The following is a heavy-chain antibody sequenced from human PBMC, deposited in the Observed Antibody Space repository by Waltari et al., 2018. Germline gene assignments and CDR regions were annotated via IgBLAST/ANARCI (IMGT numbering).Heavy chain of an antibody. J-gene: IGHJ4*02. CDR1: GFTFSIFW. Sequence: EVQLVESGGGLVQPGGSLRLSCAHSGFTFSIFWMSWARQASGKGLEWVANINQDGSGEYYVDSVKGRFTISRDNARNSLYLQMNSLRAEDTAVYYCQRGDYWGQGTLVTVSS. V-gene: IGHV3-7*04. CDR3: QRGDY. CDR2: INQDGSGE.